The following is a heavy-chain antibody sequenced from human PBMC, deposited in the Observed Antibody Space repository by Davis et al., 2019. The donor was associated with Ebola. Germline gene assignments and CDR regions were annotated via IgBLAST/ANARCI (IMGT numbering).Heavy chain of an antibody. CDR1: GFTFSNYD. V-gene: IGHV3-23*01. CDR3: AKREHTVTSRYYYMDV. Sequence: PGGSLRLSCAASGFTFSNYDMSWVRQAPGKGLEWVSVINGRGSRTYYADSVKGRFTISRDNSKNRLYLQMNSLRAEDTAVYYCAKREHTVTSRYYYMDVWGKGTTVTVSS. D-gene: IGHD4-17*01. J-gene: IGHJ6*03. CDR2: INGRGSRT.